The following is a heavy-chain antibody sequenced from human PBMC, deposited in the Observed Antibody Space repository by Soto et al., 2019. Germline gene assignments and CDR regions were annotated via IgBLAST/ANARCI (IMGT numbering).Heavy chain of an antibody. D-gene: IGHD3-9*01. J-gene: IGHJ4*02. V-gene: IGHV3-33*01. CDR2: IWYDGSNK. CDR3: ARDPHGVDDILTGFFDY. Sequence: GGSLRLSCAASGFTFSSYGMHWVRQAPGKGLEWVAVIWYDGSNKYYADSVKGRFTISRDNSKNTLYLQMNSLRAEDTAVYYCARDPHGVDDILTGFFDYCGQGTLVTVSS. CDR1: GFTFSSYG.